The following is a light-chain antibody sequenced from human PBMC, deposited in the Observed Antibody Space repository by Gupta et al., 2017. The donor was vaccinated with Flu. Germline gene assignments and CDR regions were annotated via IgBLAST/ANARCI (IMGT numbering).Light chain of an antibody. Sequence: PSSLSASVGDRVTIACRTSQAIMNYLAWFQQKPGKVPKLLIYEASTLQSGVPSRFSGSGSGTDFTLTISSLQSDDVATYYCQKYNAAPFTFGPGTKVDLK. J-gene: IGKJ3*01. V-gene: IGKV1-27*01. CDR2: EAS. CDR3: QKYNAAPFT. CDR1: QAIMNY.